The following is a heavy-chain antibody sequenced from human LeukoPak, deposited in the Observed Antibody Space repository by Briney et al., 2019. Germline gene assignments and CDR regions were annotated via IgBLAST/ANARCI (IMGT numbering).Heavy chain of an antibody. CDR2: IIPFLDVA. V-gene: IGHV1-69*02. J-gene: IGHJ4*02. CDR3: ARGYDNSGYQDY. Sequence: SVKVSCKASGGTFSDYTITWVRQAPGQGLEWMGRIIPFLDVATYAQKFQGRVTITADKSTSTAYMEVTSLRSEDTALYYCARGYDNSGYQDYWGQGTLVTVSS. CDR1: GGTFSDYT. D-gene: IGHD3-22*01.